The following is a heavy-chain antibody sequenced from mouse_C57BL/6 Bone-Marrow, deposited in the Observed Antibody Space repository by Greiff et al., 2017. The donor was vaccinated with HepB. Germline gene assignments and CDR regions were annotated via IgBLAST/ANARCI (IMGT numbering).Heavy chain of an antibody. Sequence: VQLQQSGAELVRPGASVKLSCTASGFNIKDYYMHWVKQRPEQGLEWIGWIDPENGDTEYASKFQGKATITADTSSNTAYLQLSSLTSEDTAVYYCTTELSYYYAMDYWGQGTSVTVSS. CDR2: IDPENGDT. D-gene: IGHD1-1*02. CDR1: GFNIKDYY. V-gene: IGHV14-4*01. J-gene: IGHJ4*01. CDR3: TTELSYYYAMDY.